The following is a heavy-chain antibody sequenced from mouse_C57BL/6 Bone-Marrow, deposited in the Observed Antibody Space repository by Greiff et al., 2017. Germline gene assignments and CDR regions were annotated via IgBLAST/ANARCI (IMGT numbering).Heavy chain of an antibody. V-gene: IGHV2-2*01. J-gene: IGHJ3*01. CDR2: IWSGGST. CDR1: GFSLTSYG. CDR3: ARNNWDEDWFAY. Sequence: VKLMESGPGLVQPSPSLSITCTVSGFSLTSYGVHWVRQSPGKGLEWLGEIWSGGSTGYNAAFISRLSISKDNSKSQVFFKMNSLQADDTAIYYCARNNWDEDWFAYWGQGTLVTVSA. D-gene: IGHD4-1*02.